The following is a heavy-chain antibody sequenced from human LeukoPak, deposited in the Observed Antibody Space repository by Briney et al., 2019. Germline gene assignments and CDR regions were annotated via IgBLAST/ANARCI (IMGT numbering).Heavy chain of an antibody. J-gene: IGHJ6*03. CDR1: GFTFSNYW. V-gene: IGHV3-7*01. D-gene: IGHD3-22*01. CDR3: ARSFRGYYDSSGYSRYYYMDV. Sequence: GGSLRLSCVASGFTFSNYWMSWVRQAPGKWLEWVANINHDGSEKYHVDSVKGRFTISRDNTKNSLYLQMNSLRGDDTAVYYCARSFRGYYDSSGYSRYYYMDVWGKGTTVTISS. CDR2: INHDGSEK.